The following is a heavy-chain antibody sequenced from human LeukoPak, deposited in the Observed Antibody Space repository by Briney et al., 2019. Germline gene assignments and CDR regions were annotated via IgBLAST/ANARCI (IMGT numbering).Heavy chain of an antibody. CDR2: IIPIFGTA. V-gene: IGHV1-69*05. Sequence: ASVKVSCKASGGTFSSYAISWVRQAPGQGLEWMGGIIPIFGTANYAQKFQGRVTITTDESTSTAYMELSSLRSEDTAVYYCARAHLLYCSSTSCCKDYYYYYMDVWGKGTTVTVSS. CDR3: ARAHLLYCSSTSCCKDYYYYYMDV. J-gene: IGHJ6*03. CDR1: GGTFSSYA. D-gene: IGHD2-2*01.